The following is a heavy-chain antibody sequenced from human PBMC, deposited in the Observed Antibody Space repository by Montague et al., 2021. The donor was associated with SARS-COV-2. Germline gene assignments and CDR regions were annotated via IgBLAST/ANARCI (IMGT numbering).Heavy chain of an antibody. CDR1: TFSSYA. D-gene: IGHD5-12*01. J-gene: IGHJ3*02. CDR3: ARRGRKLLPVATTIGGFDI. V-gene: IGHV4-39*02. CDR2: IYDSGST. Sequence: TFSSYAMSWVRQAPGKGLEWIGSIYDSGSTYYNXSLKSRATISVDTSKNHFSLKLNSVTAADTAVYYCARRGRKLLPVATTIGGFDIWGQGTMVTVSS.